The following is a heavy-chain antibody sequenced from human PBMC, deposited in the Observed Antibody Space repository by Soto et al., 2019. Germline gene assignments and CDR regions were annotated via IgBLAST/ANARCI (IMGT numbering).Heavy chain of an antibody. CDR3: ARVSQGGTYYYDSSGYYYFDY. J-gene: IGHJ4*02. V-gene: IGHV4-34*01. CDR1: GGSFSGYY. D-gene: IGHD3-22*01. Sequence: SETLSLTCAVYGGSFSGYYWSWIRQPPGKGLEWIGEINHSGSTNYNPSLKGRVTISVDTSKNQFSLKLSSVTAADTAVYYCARVSQGGTYYYDSSGYYYFDYWGQGTLVTVSS. CDR2: INHSGST.